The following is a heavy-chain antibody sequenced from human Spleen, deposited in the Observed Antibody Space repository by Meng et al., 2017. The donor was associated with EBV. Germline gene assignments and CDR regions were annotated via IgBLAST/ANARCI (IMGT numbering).Heavy chain of an antibody. D-gene: IGHD5-24*01. V-gene: IGHV4-34*02. CDR2: IIHTGET. J-gene: IGHJ4*02. CDR3: VRGGEGDGYSLPY. Sequence: QVQLQQWAAVLLKPSVHLSLTSAVNGGSFSGHYWTWIRQPPGKGLEWIGEIIHTGETNYNPSLTDRVTISRDTSKIHLSLRLNSVTAADTAVYYCVRGGEGDGYSLPYWGQGTLVTVSS. CDR1: GGSFSGHY.